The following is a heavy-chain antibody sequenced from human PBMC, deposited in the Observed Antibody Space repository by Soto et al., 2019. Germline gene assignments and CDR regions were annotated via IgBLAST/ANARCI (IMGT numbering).Heavy chain of an antibody. V-gene: IGHV4-59*01. Sequence: LSLTCTVSGDSFSRYKWSWIRQPPGKGLEYIGYMYSSGYTDYNPPLKSRVTMSLDTSKNQYSLKLTSATAADTAVYYCAREWSAFDYWGQGTLVTVSS. CDR1: GDSFSRYK. CDR2: MYSSGYT. J-gene: IGHJ4*02. D-gene: IGHD2-15*01. CDR3: AREWSAFDY.